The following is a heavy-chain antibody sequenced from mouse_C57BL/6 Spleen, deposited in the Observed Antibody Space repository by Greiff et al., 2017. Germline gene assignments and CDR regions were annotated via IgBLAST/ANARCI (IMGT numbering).Heavy chain of an antibody. J-gene: IGHJ2*01. V-gene: IGHV1-69*01. D-gene: IGHD1-1*01. CDR2: IDPSDSYT. Sequence: QVQLQQPGAELVMPGASVKLSCKASGYTFTSYWMHWVKQRPGQGLEWIGEIDPSDSYTNYNQKFKGKSTLTVDKSSSSAYRQLSSLTSEDSAVYYCARRTFGSSYFDYWGQGTTLAVSS. CDR3: ARRTFGSSYFDY. CDR1: GYTFTSYW.